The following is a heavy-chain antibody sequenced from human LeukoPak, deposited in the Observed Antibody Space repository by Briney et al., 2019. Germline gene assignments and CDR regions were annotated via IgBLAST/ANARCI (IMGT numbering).Heavy chain of an antibody. CDR3: AKSGGQ. D-gene: IGHD2-15*01. CDR2: LSTRSNKT. Sequence: GGSLRLSCEGSGFPFDSDALSWVRRAPGKGLEWVSGLSTRSNKTYYADNVKGRFTISRDNSKNKVYLQINSLRLDDTAVYYCAKSGGQWGQGTLVSVSS. J-gene: IGHJ4*02. V-gene: IGHV3-23*01. CDR1: GFPFDSDA.